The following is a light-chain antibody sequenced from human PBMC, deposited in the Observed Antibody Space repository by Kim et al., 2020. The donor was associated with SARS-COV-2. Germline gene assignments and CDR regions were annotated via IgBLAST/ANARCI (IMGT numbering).Light chain of an antibody. CDR2: VVT. Sequence: QSALTQPASVSGSPGQSITISCTGTSSDIGAYNFVSWYQQHPGKAPKLMIYVVTERPSGVSNRFSASKSGNTASLTISGLQTADEADDYCSSFTTSSTYVFGTGTKVTVL. J-gene: IGLJ1*01. CDR3: SSFTTSSTYV. V-gene: IGLV2-14*03. CDR1: SSDIGAYNF.